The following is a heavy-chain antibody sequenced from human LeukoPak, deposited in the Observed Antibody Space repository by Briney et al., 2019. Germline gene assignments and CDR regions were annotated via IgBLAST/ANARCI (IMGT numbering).Heavy chain of an antibody. D-gene: IGHD4-17*01. CDR2: INPNSGGT. Sequence: ASLKVSCKASGYTFSGYNMHWVRQAPGQGLEWMAWINPNSGGTNYAQKFQGRVTMTRDTSISTAYMELSRLRSDDTAVYYCASGRGYGDYRGPFDYWGQGTLVTVSS. CDR1: GYTFSGYN. CDR3: ASGRGYGDYRGPFDY. V-gene: IGHV1-2*02. J-gene: IGHJ4*02.